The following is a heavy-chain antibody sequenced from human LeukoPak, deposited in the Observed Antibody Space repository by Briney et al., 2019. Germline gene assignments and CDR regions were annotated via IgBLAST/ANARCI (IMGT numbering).Heavy chain of an antibody. V-gene: IGHV4-34*01. J-gene: IGHJ6*03. CDR2: INDSGST. CDR3: ARGPYSSSWYYYYYYMDV. Sequence: SETLSLTCAVYGGSFSDYYWSWIRQPPGKGLEWIGEINDSGSTNYNPSLKSRVTMSVDTSKNQISLKLTSATAADTAVYYCARGPYSSSWYYYYYYMDVWGKGTTVTVSS. D-gene: IGHD6-13*01. CDR1: GGSFSDYY.